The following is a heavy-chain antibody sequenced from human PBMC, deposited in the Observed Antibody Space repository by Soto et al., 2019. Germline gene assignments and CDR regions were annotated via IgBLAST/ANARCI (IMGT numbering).Heavy chain of an antibody. V-gene: IGHV4-59*01. CDR2: IYYTGLT. Sequence: SSETLSLTCSISGVSMSSYYWSWIRQPPGKGLEWIGNIYYTGLTNYNPSLKSRVTISLDRSKTQFSLKLSSVTAADTAAYFCARSSVLTWFDPWGPGTLVTVSS. CDR1: GVSMSSYY. J-gene: IGHJ5*02. CDR3: ARSSVLTWFDP.